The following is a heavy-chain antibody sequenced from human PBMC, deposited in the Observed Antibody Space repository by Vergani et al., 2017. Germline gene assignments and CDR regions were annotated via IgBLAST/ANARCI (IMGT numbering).Heavy chain of an antibody. CDR1: GGTFSSYT. J-gene: IGHJ5*02. Sequence: QVQLVQSGAEGKKPGSSVKVSCKASGGTFSSYTISWVRQAPGQGLEWMGRSIPILGIANYAQKFQGRVTITADKSTSTAYMELSSLRSEDTAVYYCARGRTVSSGWYVGWFDPWGQGTLVTVSS. CDR3: ARGRTVSSGWYVGWFDP. CDR2: SIPILGIA. V-gene: IGHV1-69*02. D-gene: IGHD6-19*01.